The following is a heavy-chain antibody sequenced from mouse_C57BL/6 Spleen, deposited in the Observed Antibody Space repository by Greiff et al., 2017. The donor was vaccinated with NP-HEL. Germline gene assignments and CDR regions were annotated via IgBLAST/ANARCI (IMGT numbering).Heavy chain of an antibody. CDR2: FSPGRGSI. J-gene: IGHJ4*01. Sequence: QVQLQQSGAELVKPGASVKLSCKASGYTFTEYTIHWVKQRSGPGLEWLGWFSPGRGSIKYNEKFKDKATLTADKSSSTVYMELSRLTSEDSSVYFCARHEGFTTVVAHYAMDYWGQGTSVTVSS. V-gene: IGHV1-62-2*01. CDR3: ARHEGFTTVVAHYAMDY. D-gene: IGHD1-1*01. CDR1: GYTFTEYT.